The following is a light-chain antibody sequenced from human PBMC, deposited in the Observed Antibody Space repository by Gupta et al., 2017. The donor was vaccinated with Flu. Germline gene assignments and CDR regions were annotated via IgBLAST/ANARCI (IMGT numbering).Light chain of an antibody. CDR2: KGS. CDR1: RNSESSN. V-gene: IGKV3-20*01. CDR3: KQDGRSPRT. Sequence: GTPCVSAGMRGNLSQRRRRNSESSNLDWYQQRPGQAPRLLIYKGSSRASGIPDRFSGSGSGTDFTLKISRVEAEDVGVYYCKQDGRSPRTFGQGTKVDIK. J-gene: IGKJ1*01.